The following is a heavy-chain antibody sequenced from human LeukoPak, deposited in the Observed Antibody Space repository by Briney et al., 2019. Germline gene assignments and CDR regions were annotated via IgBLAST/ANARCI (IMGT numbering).Heavy chain of an antibody. V-gene: IGHV3-7*01. Sequence: GGSLRLSCAASGFTFSSYWMSWVRQAPGKGLEWVANIKQDGSEKYYVGSVKGRFTISRDNAKNSLYLQMNSLRAEDTAVYYCARDRITMVRGVIISYWGQGTLVTVSS. J-gene: IGHJ4*02. D-gene: IGHD3-10*01. CDR3: ARDRITMVRGVIISY. CDR1: GFTFSSYW. CDR2: IKQDGSEK.